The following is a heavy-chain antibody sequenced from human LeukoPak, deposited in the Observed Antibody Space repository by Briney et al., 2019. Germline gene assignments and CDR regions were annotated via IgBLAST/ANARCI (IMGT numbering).Heavy chain of an antibody. Sequence: GGSLRLSCVASGYTFSTSAMSWVRQAPGKGLEWVSAISGSGGKIYYADSVKGRFTISRDNSQNTLYLYMNSLRADDTAVYYCGKEMTSMVTVEYWGQGTLVTVSS. CDR2: ISGSGGKI. CDR1: GYTFSTSA. CDR3: GKEMTSMVTVEY. V-gene: IGHV3-23*01. D-gene: IGHD5-18*01. J-gene: IGHJ4*02.